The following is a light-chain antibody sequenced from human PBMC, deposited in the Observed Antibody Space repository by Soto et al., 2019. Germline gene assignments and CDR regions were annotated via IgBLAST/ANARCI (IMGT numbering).Light chain of an antibody. J-gene: IGKJ2*01. CDR1: QDINKY. CDR2: DAS. Sequence: DIQMTQSPSSLSASVGDRVTITCQASQDINKYLNWYQQRPGKAPKVLICDASNSETGVPSRFSGSGSGTDFTFTISSLQPEDFATYYCQQYDNVLFTSTFGQGTKVDIK. V-gene: IGKV1-33*01. CDR3: QQYDNVLFTST.